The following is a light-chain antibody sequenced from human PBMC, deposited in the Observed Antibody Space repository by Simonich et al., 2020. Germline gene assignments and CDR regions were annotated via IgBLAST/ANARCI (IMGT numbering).Light chain of an antibody. CDR1: SSDVGGYNY. CDR2: DVS. V-gene: IGLV2-14*01. J-gene: IGLJ3*02. CDR3: SSYTSSSTWV. Sequence: QSALTQPASVSGSPGQSIPISCTGTSSDVGGYNYVSWYQKHPGKAPKLMIDDVSKRPSGVSNRFSVSKSGNTASLTISGLQAEDEADYYCSSYTSSSTWVFGGGTKLTVL.